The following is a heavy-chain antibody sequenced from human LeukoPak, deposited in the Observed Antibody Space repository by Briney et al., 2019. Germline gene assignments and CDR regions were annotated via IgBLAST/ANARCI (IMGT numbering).Heavy chain of an antibody. J-gene: IGHJ5*02. V-gene: IGHV3-7*01. CDR1: GFTFSRYW. CDR3: ARAENSGSGGLDP. CDR2: IKQDGSEK. D-gene: IGHD2-15*01. Sequence: GGSLRVSCAASGFTFSRYWMSWVRQAPGKGLEWVANIKQDGSEKYYVDSVKGRFTISRDNAKNSLYLDMNSLRADDTAVYYCARAENSGSGGLDPWGQGTLVTVSS.